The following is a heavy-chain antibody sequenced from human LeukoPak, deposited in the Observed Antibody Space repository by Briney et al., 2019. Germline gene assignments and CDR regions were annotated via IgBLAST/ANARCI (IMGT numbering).Heavy chain of an antibody. Sequence: SETLSLTCTVSGGSISSYYWSWIRQPPGKGLEWIGYIYYSGSTNYNPSLKSRVTISVDTSKNQFSLKLSSVAAADTAVYYCARSGISWAFDYWGQGTLVTVSS. D-gene: IGHD6-13*01. J-gene: IGHJ4*02. CDR3: ARSGISWAFDY. V-gene: IGHV4-59*08. CDR2: IYYSGST. CDR1: GGSISSYY.